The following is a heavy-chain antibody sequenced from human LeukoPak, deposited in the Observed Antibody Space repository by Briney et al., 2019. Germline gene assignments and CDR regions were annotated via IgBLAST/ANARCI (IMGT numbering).Heavy chain of an antibody. J-gene: IGHJ4*02. CDR3: ARDSPRITSGNFLYYFDY. CDR2: IYSGGNT. Sequence: GGSLRLSCAASGFSVSSNYMSWVRQAPGKGLEWVSVIYSGGNTYYADSVKGRFTISRDKSRNMLYLQMNSLRVEDTAVYYCARDSPRITSGNFLYYFDYWGQGTLVTVSS. V-gene: IGHV3-53*01. CDR1: GFSVSSNY. D-gene: IGHD3-10*01.